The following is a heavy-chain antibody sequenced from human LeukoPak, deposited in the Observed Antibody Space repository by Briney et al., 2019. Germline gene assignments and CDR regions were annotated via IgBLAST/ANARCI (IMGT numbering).Heavy chain of an antibody. CDR3: ARHPPSVSDIGSYLGY. CDR2: IRYAESA. J-gene: IGHJ4*02. D-gene: IGHD5-12*01. Sequence: SETLSLTCTVSGDSITNLYWSWIRQPPGKGLEFIGYIRYAESAYYSPSLKSRVTISLDTSKNQVSLRLTSVTAADTAVYYCARHPPSVSDIGSYLGYWGQGILVTVSS. V-gene: IGHV4-59*08. CDR1: GDSITNLY.